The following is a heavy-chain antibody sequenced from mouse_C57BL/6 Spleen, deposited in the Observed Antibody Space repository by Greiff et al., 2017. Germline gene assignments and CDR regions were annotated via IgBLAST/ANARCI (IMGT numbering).Heavy chain of an antibody. V-gene: IGHV1-80*01. CDR1: GYAFSSYW. CDR3: ARGNYYGSYAMDY. Sequence: QVQLQQSGAELVKPGASVKISCKASGYAFSSYWMNWVKQRPGKGLEWIGQIYPGDGATNYNGKFKGKATLTADKSSSTAYMQLSSLTSEDSAVYFCARGNYYGSYAMDYWGQGTSVTVSS. CDR2: IYPGDGAT. D-gene: IGHD1-1*01. J-gene: IGHJ4*01.